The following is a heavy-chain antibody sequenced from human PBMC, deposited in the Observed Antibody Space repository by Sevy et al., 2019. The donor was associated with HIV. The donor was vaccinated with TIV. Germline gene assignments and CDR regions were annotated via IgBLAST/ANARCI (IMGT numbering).Heavy chain of an antibody. V-gene: IGHV3-23*01. CDR1: GFTFSSYA. D-gene: IGHD6-19*01. Sequence: GGSLRLSCAASGFTFSSYAMSWVRQAPGKGLEWVSAISGSGGSTYYADSVKGRFTISRDNSKNTLYLPMNSLRAEDTAVYYCAKPRRPHSSPPYFDYWGQGTLVTVSS. J-gene: IGHJ4*02. CDR3: AKPRRPHSSPPYFDY. CDR2: ISGSGGST.